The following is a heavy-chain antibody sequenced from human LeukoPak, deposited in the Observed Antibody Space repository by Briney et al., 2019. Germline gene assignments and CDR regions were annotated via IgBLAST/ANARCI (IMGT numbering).Heavy chain of an antibody. CDR1: GFIFSDYA. CDR3: ARGPGMATVKRYLDY. V-gene: IGHV3-48*04. Sequence: GGSLRLSCAASGFIFSDYAINWVRQAPGKGLEWLSFVSGKSRAIYYADSVKGRFTISRDNAKNSLYLQMNSLRAEDTALYYCARGPGMATVKRYLDYWGQGTLVTVSS. D-gene: IGHD5-24*01. J-gene: IGHJ4*02. CDR2: VSGKSRAI.